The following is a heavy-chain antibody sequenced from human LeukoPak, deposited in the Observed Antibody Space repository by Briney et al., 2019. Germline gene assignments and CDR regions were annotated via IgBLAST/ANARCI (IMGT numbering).Heavy chain of an antibody. CDR2: IYYSGST. D-gene: IGHD3-10*01. CDR3: ATTRVRGVFRNLGLDV. J-gene: IGHJ6*02. CDR1: GGSISSYY. V-gene: IGHV4-59*01. Sequence: SETLSLTCTVSGGSISSYYWSGIRQPPGKGLEWIGYIYYSGSTNYNPSLKSRVTISVDTSKNQFSLKLSSVTAADTAVYYCATTRVRGVFRNLGLDVWGQGTTVTVSS.